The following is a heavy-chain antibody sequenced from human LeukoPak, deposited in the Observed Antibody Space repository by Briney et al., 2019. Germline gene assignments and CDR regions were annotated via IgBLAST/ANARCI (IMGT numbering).Heavy chain of an antibody. CDR2: IVVGSGNT. Sequence: EASVKVSCKASGFTFTSSAVQWVRQARGQRLEWIGWIVVGSGNTNYARKFQERVTITRDMSTSTAYMELSSLRSEDTAVYYGACEGDHYDILTGQNWFDPWGRGTLVTVSS. CDR3: ACEGDHYDILTGQNWFDP. CDR1: GFTFTSSA. D-gene: IGHD3-9*01. V-gene: IGHV1-58*01. J-gene: IGHJ5*02.